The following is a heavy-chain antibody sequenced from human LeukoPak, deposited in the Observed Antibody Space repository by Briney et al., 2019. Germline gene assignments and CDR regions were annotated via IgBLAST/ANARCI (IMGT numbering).Heavy chain of an antibody. V-gene: IGHV1-69-2*01. D-gene: IGHD3-22*01. CDR1: GYTFTDYY. J-gene: IGHJ4*02. CDR3: ATFYYDSREGWSFDY. Sequence: ASVKVSCKASGYTFTDYYMHWVQQAPGKGLEWKGRVDPEDGETIYAEKFQGRVTITADTSTDTAYMELSSLRSEDTAVYYCATFYYDSREGWSFDYWGQGTLVTVSS. CDR2: VDPEDGET.